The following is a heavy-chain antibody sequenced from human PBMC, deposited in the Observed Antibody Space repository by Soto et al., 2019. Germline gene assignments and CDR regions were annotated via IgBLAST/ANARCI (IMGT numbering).Heavy chain of an antibody. Sequence: SETLSLTCNMSCDSYSISTYSWSWIWQPPGKALQWIGFIYQSGVTSYNPSLASRVSISLDRSNNQCSLKLKSVTAADTAVYFCAGMPYTSGLRFDPWGPGTLVTVSS. CDR1: CDSYSISTYS. CDR2: IYQSGVT. CDR3: AGMPYTSGLRFDP. J-gene: IGHJ5*02. V-gene: IGHV4-30-2*01. D-gene: IGHD6-19*01.